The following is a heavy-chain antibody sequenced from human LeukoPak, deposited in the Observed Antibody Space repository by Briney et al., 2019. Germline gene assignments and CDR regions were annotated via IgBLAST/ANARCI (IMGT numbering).Heavy chain of an antibody. Sequence: GGSLRLSCAASGFTFSNAWMSWVRQAPGKGLEWVSRVRSETDGGTTDYAAPVQGRFTISRDDSKNTLYLQMNSLETDNTAVYYCTTLSYAAAPTWGQGTLVTVSS. J-gene: IGHJ5*02. D-gene: IGHD2-2*01. CDR1: GFTFSNAW. CDR2: VRSETDGGTT. V-gene: IGHV3-15*01. CDR3: TTLSYAAAPT.